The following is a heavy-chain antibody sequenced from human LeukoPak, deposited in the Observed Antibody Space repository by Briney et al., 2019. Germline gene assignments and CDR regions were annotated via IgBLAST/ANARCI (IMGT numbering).Heavy chain of an antibody. CDR2: ISSSSSTI. CDR1: GFTFSSYS. V-gene: IGHV3-48*01. Sequence: PGGSQRLSCAASGFTFSSYSMNWVRQAPGKGLEWVSYISSSSSTIYYADSVKGRFTISRDNAKNSLYQQMNSLRAEDTAVYYCARDLSWIQLGTYYFDYWGQGTLVTVSS. CDR3: ARDLSWIQLGTYYFDY. D-gene: IGHD5-18*01. J-gene: IGHJ4*02.